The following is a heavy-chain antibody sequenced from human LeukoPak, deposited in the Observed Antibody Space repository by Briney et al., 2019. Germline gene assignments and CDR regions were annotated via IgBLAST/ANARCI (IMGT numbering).Heavy chain of an antibody. CDR3: ARGRAYYYGSGYYFDY. Sequence: NPSETLSLTCTVSGGSISSYYWSWIRQPPGKGLEWIGYIYYSGSTNYNPSLKSRVTISVDTSKNQFSLKLSSVTAADTAVYYCARGRAYYYGSGYYFDYWGQGTLVTVSS. CDR1: GGSISSYY. D-gene: IGHD3-10*01. CDR2: IYYSGST. V-gene: IGHV4-59*01. J-gene: IGHJ4*02.